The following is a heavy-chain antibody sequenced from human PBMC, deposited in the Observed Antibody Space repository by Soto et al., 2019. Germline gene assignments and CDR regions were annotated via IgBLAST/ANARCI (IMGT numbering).Heavy chain of an antibody. Sequence: QVQLVQSGAEVKKPGASVKVSCKASGYTFTTYAMHWVRQAPGQRLEWMGWINAGNGNTKYSQKFQGRVTITRDTSASTAYMELSSLRSEDTAVYYCARGPGGPDGPGDYWGQGALVTVSS. J-gene: IGHJ4*02. V-gene: IGHV1-3*01. D-gene: IGHD2-15*01. CDR3: ARGPGGPDGPGDY. CDR1: GYTFTTYA. CDR2: INAGNGNT.